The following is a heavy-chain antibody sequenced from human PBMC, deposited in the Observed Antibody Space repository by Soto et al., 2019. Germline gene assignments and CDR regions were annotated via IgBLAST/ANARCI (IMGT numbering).Heavy chain of an antibody. Sequence: ASVKVSCKASGYTFTGYYMHWVRQAPGQGLEWMGWINPNSGGTNYAQKFQGRVTMTRDTSISTAYMELSRLRSDDTAVYYCARAVTGTPGYYYGMDVWGQGTTDTVSS. J-gene: IGHJ6*02. CDR3: ARAVTGTPGYYYGMDV. D-gene: IGHD1-1*01. CDR1: GYTFTGYY. CDR2: INPNSGGT. V-gene: IGHV1-2*02.